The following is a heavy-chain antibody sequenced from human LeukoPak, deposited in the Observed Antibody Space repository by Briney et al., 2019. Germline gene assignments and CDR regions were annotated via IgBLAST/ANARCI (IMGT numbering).Heavy chain of an antibody. V-gene: IGHV3-11*01. CDR3: ARGLSADRYWYFDL. CDR2: ISSSGSTI. Sequence: PGGSLRLSCAASGFTFSDYYMSWIRQAPGKGLEWVSYISSSGSTIYYADSVKGRFTISRDNAKNSLYLQMNSLRAEDTAVYYCARGLSADRYWYFDLWGRGTLVTVSS. CDR1: GFTFSDYY. D-gene: IGHD1-14*01. J-gene: IGHJ2*01.